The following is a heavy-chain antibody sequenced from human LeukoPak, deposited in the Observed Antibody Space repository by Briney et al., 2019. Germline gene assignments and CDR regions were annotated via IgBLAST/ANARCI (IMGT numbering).Heavy chain of an antibody. CDR2: IYSGGST. V-gene: IGHV3-53*01. CDR3: AKGPTRVAARYFDY. J-gene: IGHJ4*02. Sequence: SGGSLRLSCAASEFSVGSNYMTWVRQAPGKGLEWVSLIYSGGSTYYADSVRGRFTISRDNSKNTLYLQMNSLRAEDTAVYYCAKGPTRVAARYFDYWGQGTLVTVSS. CDR1: EFSVGSNY. D-gene: IGHD6-6*01.